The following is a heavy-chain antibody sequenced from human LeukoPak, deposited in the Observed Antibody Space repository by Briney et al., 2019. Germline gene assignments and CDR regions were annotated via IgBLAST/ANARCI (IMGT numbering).Heavy chain of an antibody. CDR2: IYYSGST. CDR3: ARHDFAITMGPGVHYYYYYGMDV. D-gene: IGHD3-10*01. J-gene: IGHJ6*02. Sequence: SETLSLTCTVSGGSISSYYWSWIRQPPGKGLEWIGYIYYSGSTNYNPSLKSRVTISVDTSKNQFSLKLSSVTAADTAVYCCARHDFAITMGPGVHYYYYYGMDVWGQGTTVTVSS. CDR1: GGSISSYY. V-gene: IGHV4-59*08.